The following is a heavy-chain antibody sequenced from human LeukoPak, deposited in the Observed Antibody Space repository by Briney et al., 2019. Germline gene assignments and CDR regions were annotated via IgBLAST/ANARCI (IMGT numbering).Heavy chain of an antibody. Sequence: GGSLRLSCAASGFTFSSYGMHWVRQAPGKGLEWVAVIWYDGSNKYYADSVKGRFAISRDNSKNTLYLQMNSLRAEDTAVYYCAREGPEYSYKDYWGQGTLVTVSS. D-gene: IGHD5-18*01. CDR1: GFTFSSYG. CDR2: IWYDGSNK. J-gene: IGHJ4*02. V-gene: IGHV3-33*01. CDR3: AREGPEYSYKDY.